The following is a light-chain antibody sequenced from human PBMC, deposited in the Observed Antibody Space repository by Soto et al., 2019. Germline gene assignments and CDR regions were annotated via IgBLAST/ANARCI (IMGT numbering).Light chain of an antibody. CDR3: QQYNSYPYT. Sequence: DIQRTQSPSTLSASVGDRVTITCRASQSISSWLAWYQQNPGKAPKLLIYKASSLESGVPSRFSGSGSGTEFTLTISSLQPDDFATYYCQQYNSYPYTFGHGTKLEIK. J-gene: IGKJ2*01. CDR2: KAS. CDR1: QSISSW. V-gene: IGKV1-5*03.